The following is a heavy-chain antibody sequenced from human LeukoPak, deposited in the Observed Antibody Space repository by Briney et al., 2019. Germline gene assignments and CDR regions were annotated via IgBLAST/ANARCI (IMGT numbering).Heavy chain of an antibody. CDR3: AKTPLDYHYGMDV. V-gene: IGHV3-30*18. CDR1: GFTFSSYG. CDR2: ISYDGSNK. J-gene: IGHJ6*04. Sequence: GGSLRLSCAASGFTFSSYGMHWVRQAPGKGLEWVAVISYDGSNKYYADSVKGRFTISRDNSKNTLYLQMNSLRAEDTAVYYCAKTPLDYHYGMDVWGKGTTVTVSS.